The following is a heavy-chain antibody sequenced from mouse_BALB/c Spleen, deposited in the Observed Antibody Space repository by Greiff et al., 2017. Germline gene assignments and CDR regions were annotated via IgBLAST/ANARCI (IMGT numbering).Heavy chain of an antibody. CDR3: AGRYEGEY. J-gene: IGHJ3*01. CDR1: GYSITSDYA. D-gene: IGHD2-14*01. CDR2: ISYSGST. V-gene: IGHV3-2*02. Sequence: EVKLMESGPGLVKPSQSLSLTCTVTGYSITSDYAWNWIRQFPGNKLEWMGYISYSGSTSYNPSLKSRISITRDTSKNQFFLQLNSVTTEDTATYYCAGRYEGEYWGQGTLVTVSA.